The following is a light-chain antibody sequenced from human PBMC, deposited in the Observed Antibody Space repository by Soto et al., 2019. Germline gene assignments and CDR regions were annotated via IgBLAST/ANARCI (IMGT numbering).Light chain of an antibody. CDR2: ENN. CDR1: SSNIGNNY. J-gene: IGLJ1*01. CDR3: GTWDSSLSAGV. V-gene: IGLV1-51*01. Sequence: SVLTQPPSVSAAPGQKVTISCSGSSSNIGNNYVSWYQHLPGTAPKLLIYENNKRPSGIPDRFSGSKSGTSATLGITGLQTGDEADFYCGTWDSSLSAGVFGSGTKLTVL.